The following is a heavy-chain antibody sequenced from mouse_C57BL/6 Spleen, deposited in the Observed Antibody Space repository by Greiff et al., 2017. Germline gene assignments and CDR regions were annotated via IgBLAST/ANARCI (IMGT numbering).Heavy chain of an antibody. J-gene: IGHJ2*01. CDR3: ARSGYGSSYD. CDR1: GYAFRSYW. D-gene: IGHD1-1*01. V-gene: IGHV1-80*01. Sequence: VKLQQSGAELVKPGASVKISCKASGYAFRSYWMNWVKQRPGKGLEWIGQIYPGDGDTNYNGKFKGKATLTADKSSSTAYMQLSSLTSEDSAVYFCARSGYGSSYDWGQGTTLTVSS. CDR2: IYPGDGDT.